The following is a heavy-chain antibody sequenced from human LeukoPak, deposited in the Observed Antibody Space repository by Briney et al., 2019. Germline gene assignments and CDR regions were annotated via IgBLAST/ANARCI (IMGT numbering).Heavy chain of an antibody. J-gene: IGHJ3*02. Sequence: SETLSLTCTVSGGSISSGSYYWSWIRQPAGKGLEWIGRIYTSGSTNYNPSLKSRVTISVDTSKNQFSLKLSSVPAADTAVYYCARDGLYSSGWSDAFDIWGQGTMVTVSS. D-gene: IGHD6-19*01. CDR1: GGSISSGSYY. CDR3: ARDGLYSSGWSDAFDI. CDR2: IYTSGST. V-gene: IGHV4-61*02.